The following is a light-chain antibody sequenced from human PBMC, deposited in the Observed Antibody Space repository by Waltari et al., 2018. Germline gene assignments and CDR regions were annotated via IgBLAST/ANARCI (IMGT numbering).Light chain of an antibody. CDR3: QQYNSFWT. CDR2: AAS. CDR1: QDVSVW. V-gene: IGKV1-5*01. J-gene: IGKJ1*01. Sequence: DSQMTQSPSTLSASVGDRVPITCRASQDVSVWLAWYQLKPGQAPKLLIYAASSLQSGVPSRFSGSGSGTEFTLTISSLQPDDFATYYCQQYNSFWTFGQGTKVEIK.